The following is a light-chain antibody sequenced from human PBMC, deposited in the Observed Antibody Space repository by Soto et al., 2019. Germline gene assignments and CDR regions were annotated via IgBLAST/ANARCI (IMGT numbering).Light chain of an antibody. V-gene: IGKV3-20*01. Sequence: EIVLTQSPGTLSLSPGDRATLSCRASQSVGSNYLAWYQQKPGQAPRLVLYGASSRAMGIPDRFSGSGAGTDFTLTISRLEPEDFAVYYCQHYGTSPPLTFGGRTKVEIK. CDR3: QHYGTSPPLT. CDR1: QSVGSNY. J-gene: IGKJ4*01. CDR2: GAS.